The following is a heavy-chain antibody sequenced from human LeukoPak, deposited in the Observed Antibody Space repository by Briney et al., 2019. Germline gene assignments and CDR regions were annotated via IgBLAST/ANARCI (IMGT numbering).Heavy chain of an antibody. CDR1: GFTFSSYG. V-gene: IGHV3-30*02. J-gene: IGHJ4*02. D-gene: IGHD3-22*01. CDR2: IRYDGSNK. CDR3: AKDKAREVVVMDY. Sequence: GGSLRLSCAASGFTFSSYGMHWVRQAPGKGLEWVAFIRYDGSNKYYADSVKGRFIISRDNSKNTLYLQMNSLRAEDTAVYYCAKDKAREVVVMDYWGQGALVTVSS.